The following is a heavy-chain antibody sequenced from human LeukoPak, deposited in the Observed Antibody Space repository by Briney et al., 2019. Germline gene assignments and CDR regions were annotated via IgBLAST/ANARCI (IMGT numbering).Heavy chain of an antibody. J-gene: IGHJ6*03. CDR1: GGSISNSRYY. CDR2: IFYGGST. CDR3: ARRLGRKFGERFYYYYYMDV. V-gene: IGHV4-39*07. D-gene: IGHD3-10*01. Sequence: SETLSLTCTVSGGSISNSRYYWGWIRQPPGKGLEWIASIFYGGSTHYNPSLKSRVTISVDTSKNQFSLKLSSVTAADTAVYYCARRLGRKFGERFYYYYYMDVWGKGTTVTVSS.